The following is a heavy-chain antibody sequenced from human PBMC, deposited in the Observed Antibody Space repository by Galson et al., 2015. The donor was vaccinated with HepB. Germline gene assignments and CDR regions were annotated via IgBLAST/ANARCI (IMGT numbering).Heavy chain of an antibody. Sequence: SVKVSCKASGGTFSNYSLSWVRQAPGQGLEWMGGIIPVFGTTYYAQKFQGRVTVTADESTSTAYMELSSLRSEDTAIYYCARDRHFYDSGWNYPDAFDIWGQGTLVTVSS. J-gene: IGHJ3*02. V-gene: IGHV1-69*13. CDR1: GGTFSNYS. D-gene: IGHD3-22*01. CDR3: ARDRHFYDSGWNYPDAFDI. CDR2: IIPVFGTT.